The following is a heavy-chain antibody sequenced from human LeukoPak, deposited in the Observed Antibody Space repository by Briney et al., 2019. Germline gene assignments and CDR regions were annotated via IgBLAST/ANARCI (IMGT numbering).Heavy chain of an antibody. CDR1: GYTFTGYY. D-gene: IGHD3-10*01. CDR2: INPNSGGT. J-gene: IGHJ6*03. Sequence: GASVKVSCKASGYTFTGYYMHWVRQAPGQGLEWMGRINPNSGGTNYAQKFQGRVTMTRDTSISTAYMELSRLISDDTAVYYCASELGGSGSYYNRPSYYYMDVWGKGTTVTVSS. CDR3: ASELGGSGSYYNRPSYYYMDV. V-gene: IGHV1-2*06.